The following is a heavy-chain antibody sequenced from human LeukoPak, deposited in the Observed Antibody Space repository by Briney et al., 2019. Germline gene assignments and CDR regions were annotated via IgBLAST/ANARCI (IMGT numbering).Heavy chain of an antibody. D-gene: IGHD6-19*01. V-gene: IGHV3-21*06. CDR1: GFSFSTYS. Sequence: GGSLRLSCAASGFSFSTYSMIWVRQAPGKGLEWVSSVSGTSEYIYYADSVRGRFTISRDNAKNTVYLQMNSLRTEDTAVYYCARWYSSGWYSDYWGQGTLVTVSS. CDR2: VSGTSEYI. J-gene: IGHJ4*02. CDR3: ARWYSSGWYSDY.